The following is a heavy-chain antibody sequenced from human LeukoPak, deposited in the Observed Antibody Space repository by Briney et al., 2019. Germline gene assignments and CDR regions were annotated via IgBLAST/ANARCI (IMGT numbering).Heavy chain of an antibody. Sequence: GESLKISCKGSGYRFTSYWIGWVRQMPGKGLEWMGIIYPGDSDTRYSPSFQGQVTISADKSISTAYLQWSSLKASDTAMYYCARRKYYDSSGYSYAFDIWGQGTMVTVSS. CDR2: IYPGDSDT. V-gene: IGHV5-51*01. J-gene: IGHJ3*02. CDR3: ARRKYYDSSGYSYAFDI. D-gene: IGHD3-22*01. CDR1: GYRFTSYW.